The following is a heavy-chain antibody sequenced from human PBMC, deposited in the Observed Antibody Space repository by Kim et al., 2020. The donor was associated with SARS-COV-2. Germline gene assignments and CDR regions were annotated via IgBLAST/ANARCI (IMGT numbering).Heavy chain of an antibody. Sequence: RTDYVDSGRGRFTISRDNPKNTLFLQMSGPRAEDTAVYYCMRGGGGWTCDHWGQGTLVTVSS. CDR2: RT. J-gene: IGHJ4*02. D-gene: IGHD3-16*01. CDR3: MRGGGGWTCDH. V-gene: IGHV3-23*01.